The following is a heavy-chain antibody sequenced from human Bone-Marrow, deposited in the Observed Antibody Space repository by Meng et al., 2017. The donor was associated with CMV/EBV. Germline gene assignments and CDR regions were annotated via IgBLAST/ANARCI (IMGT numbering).Heavy chain of an antibody. CDR2: ISWNSGRI. D-gene: IGHD1-7*01. J-gene: IGHJ5*02. CDR3: AKDMSPNYVGSNWFDH. V-gene: IGHV3-9*01. CDR1: GFTFDDYA. Sequence: LSLTCAASGFTFDDYAMHGVRQAPGKGLEWVSGISWNSGRIGYADSVKGRFTISRDNAENSLYLQMNSLRAEDTALYSCAKDMSPNYVGSNWFDHWGQGTLVTVSS.